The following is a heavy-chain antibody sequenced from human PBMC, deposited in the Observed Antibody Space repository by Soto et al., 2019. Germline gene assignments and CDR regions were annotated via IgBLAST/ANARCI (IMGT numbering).Heavy chain of an antibody. V-gene: IGHV1-69*13. CDR2: IIPIFGTT. J-gene: IGHJ4*02. D-gene: IGHD6-19*01. CDR1: GGTFSSYA. CDR3: ANHRGSGWYFDFDY. Sequence: SVKVSCKASGGTFSSYAISWVRQAPGQGLEWMGGIIPIFGTTNYAQKFQGRVTITADESTSTAYMELSSLRYEDTAVYYCANHRGSGWYFDFDYWGQGTMVTVSS.